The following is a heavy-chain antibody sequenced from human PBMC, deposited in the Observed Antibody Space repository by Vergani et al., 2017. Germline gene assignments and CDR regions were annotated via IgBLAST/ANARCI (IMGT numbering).Heavy chain of an antibody. V-gene: IGHV4-61*01. CDR3: ARLGIHFDY. Sequence: QVQLQESGPGLVKPSQTLSLTCPVSGGSVSSGSYYWSWIRQPPGKGLEWIGYIYYSGSTNYNPSLKSRVTISVDTSKNQFSLKLSSVTAADTAVYYCARLGIHFDYWGQGTLGTVSS. CDR1: GGSVSSGSYY. J-gene: IGHJ4*02. CDR2: IYYSGST. D-gene: IGHD2/OR15-2a*01.